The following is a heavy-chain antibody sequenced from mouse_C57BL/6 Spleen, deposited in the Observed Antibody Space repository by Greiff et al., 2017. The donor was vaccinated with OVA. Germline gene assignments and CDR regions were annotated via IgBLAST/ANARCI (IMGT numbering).Heavy chain of an antibody. CDR1: GFTFSDYG. V-gene: IGHV5-17*01. CDR2: ISSGSSTI. J-gene: IGHJ2*01. CDR3: AREETVVAHFDY. D-gene: IGHD1-1*01. Sequence: EVKLVESGGGLVKPGGSLKLSCAASGFTFSDYGMHWVRQAPEKGLEWVAYISSGSSTIYYADTVKGRFTISRDNAKNTLFLQMTSLRSEDTAMYYCAREETVVAHFDYWGQGTTLTVSS.